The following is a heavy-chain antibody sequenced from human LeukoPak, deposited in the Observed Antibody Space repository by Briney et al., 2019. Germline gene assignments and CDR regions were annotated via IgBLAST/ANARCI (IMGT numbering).Heavy chain of an antibody. V-gene: IGHV3-66*01. D-gene: IGHD2-15*01. J-gene: IGHJ4*02. CDR3: TTYGYCSGGSCYGAGLDY. Sequence: GGSLRLSCAASGFTVSSNYMSWVRQAPGKGLEWVSVIYSGGSTYYADSVKGRFTISRDNSKNTLYLQMNSLRAEDTAMYYCTTYGYCSGGSCYGAGLDYWGQGTLVTVSS. CDR1: GFTVSSNY. CDR2: IYSGGST.